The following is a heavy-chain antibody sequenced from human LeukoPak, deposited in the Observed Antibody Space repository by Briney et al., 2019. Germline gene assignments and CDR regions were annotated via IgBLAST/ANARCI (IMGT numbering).Heavy chain of an antibody. CDR1: GGSVSSNSAA. D-gene: IGHD6-13*01. CDR2: TYYRSRWSN. J-gene: IGHJ4*02. V-gene: IGHV6-1*01. Sequence: SQTLSLTCAISGGSVSSNSAAWNWIRQSPSRGLEWLGRTYYRSRWSNDYAVSVKSRITFNPDTSKNQFSLHLNSVTPEDTAVYYCARGGHSSSWSFDYWGQGTVVTVSS. CDR3: ARGGHSSSWSFDY.